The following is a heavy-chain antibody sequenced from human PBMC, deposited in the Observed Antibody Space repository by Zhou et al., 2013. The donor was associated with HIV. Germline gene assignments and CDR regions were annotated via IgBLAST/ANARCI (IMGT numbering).Heavy chain of an antibody. J-gene: IGHJ4*02. CDR3: ARGGFSGYSSSWSYFDY. CDR1: GGTFSSYA. Sequence: QVQLVQSGAEVKKPGSSVKVSCKASGGTFSSYAISWVRQAPGQGLEWMGRIIPIFGTANYAQKFQGRVTITTDESTSTAYMELSSLRSEDTAVYYCARGGFSGYSSSWSYFDYWGQGTLVTVSS. D-gene: IGHD6-13*01. V-gene: IGHV1-69*05. CDR2: IIPIFGTA.